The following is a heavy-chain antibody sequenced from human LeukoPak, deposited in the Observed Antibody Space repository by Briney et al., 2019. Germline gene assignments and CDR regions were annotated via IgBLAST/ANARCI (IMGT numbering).Heavy chain of an antibody. CDR1: GYTFTLYT. CDR2: INAGNGNT. CDR3: ARALEYTYGPDAFDI. J-gene: IGHJ3*02. Sequence: ASVKVSCKASGYTFTLYTMHWVRQAPGQRLEWMGWINAGNGNTKYSQKFQGRVTITRDTSTSTAYMELSSLRSGDTAVYYCARALEYTYGPDAFDIWGQGTVVTVSS. V-gene: IGHV1-3*01. D-gene: IGHD5-18*01.